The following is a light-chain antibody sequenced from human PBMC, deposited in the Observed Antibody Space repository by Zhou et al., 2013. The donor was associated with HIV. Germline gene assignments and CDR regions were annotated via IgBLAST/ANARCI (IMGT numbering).Light chain of an antibody. CDR3: LQDHDYPLT. CDR2: VAS. J-gene: IGKJ4*01. V-gene: IGKV1-12*01. Sequence: DIQMTQSPSSVSASVGDRVTITCRASQGISSWLAWYQQKPGKAPKFLIYVASTLQSGVPSRFSGSRSGTDFTLTITSLQREDFATYYCLQDHDYPLTFGGGTRVEIK. CDR1: QGISSW.